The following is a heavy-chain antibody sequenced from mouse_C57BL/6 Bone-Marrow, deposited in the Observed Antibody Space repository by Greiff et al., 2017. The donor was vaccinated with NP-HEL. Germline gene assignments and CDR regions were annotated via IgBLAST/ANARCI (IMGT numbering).Heavy chain of an antibody. V-gene: IGHV5-17*01. D-gene: IGHD2-1*01. J-gene: IGHJ3*01. CDR2: ISSGSSTI. CDR3: AGRCYYDNYPAWFAY. CDR1: GFTFSDYG. Sequence: EVQVVESGGGLVKPGGSLKLSCAASGFTFSDYGMHWVRQAPEKGLEWVAYISSGSSTIYYADTVKGRFTISRDTAKNTLFLQMTSLRSEDTAMYYCAGRCYYDNYPAWFAYWGQGTLVTVSA.